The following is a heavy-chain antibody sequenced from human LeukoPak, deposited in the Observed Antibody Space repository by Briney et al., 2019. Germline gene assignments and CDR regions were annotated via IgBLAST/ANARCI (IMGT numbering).Heavy chain of an antibody. Sequence: SETLSLTCTVSGGSISSYYWSWIRQPPGKELEWIGYIYYSGSTNYNPSLKSRVTISVDTSKNQFSLKLSSVTAADTAVYYCARGYDFWSGYHMDVWGKGTTVTVSS. D-gene: IGHD3-3*01. CDR2: IYYSGST. J-gene: IGHJ6*03. V-gene: IGHV4-59*01. CDR1: GGSISSYY. CDR3: ARGYDFWSGYHMDV.